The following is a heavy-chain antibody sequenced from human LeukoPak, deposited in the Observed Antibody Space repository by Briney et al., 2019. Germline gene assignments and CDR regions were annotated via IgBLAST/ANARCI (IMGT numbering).Heavy chain of an antibody. CDR2: ISAYNGNT. V-gene: IGHV1-18*01. Sequence: ASVKVSCKASGYTFTSYGISWVRQAPGQGLEWMGWISAYNGNTNYAQKLQGRVTMTTDTSTSTAYMELRSLRSDDTAVYYCARGPRRRTNYYGMDVWGQGTTVTVSS. CDR3: ARGPRRRTNYYGMDV. D-gene: IGHD6-25*01. J-gene: IGHJ6*02. CDR1: GYTFTSYG.